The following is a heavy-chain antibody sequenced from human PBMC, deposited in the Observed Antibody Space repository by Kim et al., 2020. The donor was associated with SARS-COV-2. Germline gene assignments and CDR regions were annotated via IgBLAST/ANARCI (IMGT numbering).Heavy chain of an antibody. CDR2: ISYDGSNK. CDR1: GFTFSSYG. J-gene: IGHJ6*02. Sequence: GGSLRLSCAASGFTFSSYGMHWVRQAPGKGLEWVAVISYDGSNKYYADSVKGRFTISRDNSKNTLYLQMNSLRAEDTAVYYCAKDLEVLGYCSSTSCLYGMDVWGQGTTVTVSS. V-gene: IGHV3-30*18. CDR3: AKDLEVLGYCSSTSCLYGMDV. D-gene: IGHD2-2*01.